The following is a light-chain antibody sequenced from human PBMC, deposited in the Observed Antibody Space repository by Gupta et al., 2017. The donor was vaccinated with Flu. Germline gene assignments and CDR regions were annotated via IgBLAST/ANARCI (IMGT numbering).Light chain of an antibody. J-gene: IGLJ1*01. CDR2: KDS. V-gene: IGLV3-25*02. Sequence: SYELTQPPSVSVSPGQTARITCSGDALPKQYAYWYQQKPGQAPVLVIYKDSERPSGIPERFSGSSSGTKVTLTISGVQAEDEADYYCQSADSSGTYPEVFGTGTQVTVL. CDR1: ALPKQY. CDR3: QSADSSGTYPEV.